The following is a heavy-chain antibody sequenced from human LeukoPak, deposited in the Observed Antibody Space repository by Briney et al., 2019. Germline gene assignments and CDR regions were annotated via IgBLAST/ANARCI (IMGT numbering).Heavy chain of an antibody. V-gene: IGHV3-23*01. CDR2: IAYIGGRT. Sequence: GGSLRLSCAASGFTFSNYAMSWARQAPGKGLEWVSAIAYIGGRTYYADSVKGRFTISRDNSKNTLYLQMTSLRAEDTAVYYCAKSLSHGDYWDYWGQGTLVTVSS. CDR3: AKSLSHGDYWDY. D-gene: IGHD4-17*01. J-gene: IGHJ4*02. CDR1: GFTFSNYA.